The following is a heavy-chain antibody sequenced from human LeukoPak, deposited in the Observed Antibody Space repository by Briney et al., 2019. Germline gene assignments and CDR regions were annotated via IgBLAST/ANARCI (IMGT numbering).Heavy chain of an antibody. CDR1: GGSISSGGYY. D-gene: IGHD6-19*01. CDR2: IYHSGST. CDR3: ARLDSSGWYYPDY. V-gene: IGHV4-30-2*01. Sequence: SETLSLTCTVSGGSISSGGYYWSWIRQPPGKGLGCIGYIYHSGSTYYNPSLKSRVTISVDRSKNQFSLKLSSVTAADTAVYFCARLDSSGWYYPDYWGQGTLVTVSS. J-gene: IGHJ4*02.